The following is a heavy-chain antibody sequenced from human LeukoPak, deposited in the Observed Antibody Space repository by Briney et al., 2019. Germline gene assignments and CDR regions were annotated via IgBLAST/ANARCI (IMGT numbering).Heavy chain of an antibody. CDR1: GFSFSNYG. D-gene: IGHD1-14*01. Sequence: PGGSLRLSCAASGFSFSNYGMHWVRQAPGKGLEWVAVIWYDGSNKYYADSVKGRFTISRDNSKNTLDLQMNSLRAEDTAVYYCAVTPEGLDIWGQGTKVTVSS. CDR3: AVTPEGLDI. CDR2: IWYDGSNK. V-gene: IGHV3-30*02. J-gene: IGHJ3*02.